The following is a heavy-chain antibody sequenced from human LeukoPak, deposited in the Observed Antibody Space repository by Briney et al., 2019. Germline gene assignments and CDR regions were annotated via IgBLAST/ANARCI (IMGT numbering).Heavy chain of an antibody. CDR3: ARGSGYGDYYGRGGSYYFDY. V-gene: IGHV1-69*13. CDR2: IIPIFGTA. J-gene: IGHJ4*02. D-gene: IGHD4-17*01. Sequence: ASVNVSCKASGGTFSSYAISWVRQAPGQGLEWMGGIIPIFGTANYAQKFQGRVTVTADESTSTAYMELSSLRSEDTAVYYCARGSGYGDYYGRGGSYYFDYWGQGTLVTVSS. CDR1: GGTFSSYA.